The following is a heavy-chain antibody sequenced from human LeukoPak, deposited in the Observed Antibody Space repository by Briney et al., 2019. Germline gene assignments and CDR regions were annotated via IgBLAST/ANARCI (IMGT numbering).Heavy chain of an antibody. CDR1: GGSFSGYY. CDR2: IYYSGST. D-gene: IGHD3-22*01. Sequence: SETLSLTCAVYGGSFSGYYWSWIRQPPGKGLEWIGYIYYSGSTNYNPSLKSRVTISVDTSKNQFSLKLSSVTAADTAVYYCARGTYYYDSSGYPPSRFDYWGQGTLVTVSS. CDR3: ARGTYYYDSSGYPPSRFDY. V-gene: IGHV4-59*01. J-gene: IGHJ4*02.